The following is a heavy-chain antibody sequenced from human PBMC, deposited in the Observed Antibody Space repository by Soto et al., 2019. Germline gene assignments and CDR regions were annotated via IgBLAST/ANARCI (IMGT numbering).Heavy chain of an antibody. D-gene: IGHD1-7*01. Sequence: GGSLRLSCTASGFTFSEYSMSWVRQAPGKGLEWVSSITHSGTYVYYADSVKGRFTISRDNSKNTLYLQMNSLRAEDTAVYYCARWELDAFDIWGQGTMVTVSS. CDR1: GFTFSEYS. V-gene: IGHV3-21*01. CDR3: ARWELDAFDI. J-gene: IGHJ3*02. CDR2: ITHSGTYV.